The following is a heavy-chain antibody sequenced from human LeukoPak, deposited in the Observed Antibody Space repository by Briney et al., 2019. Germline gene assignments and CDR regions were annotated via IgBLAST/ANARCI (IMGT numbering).Heavy chain of an antibody. V-gene: IGHV1-46*01. Sequence: ASVKVSCKTSGYTFTSYYIHWVRQAPGQGLEWMGIINPSGGSTTYAQKFQGRVTMTRDTTISTAYMELRSLRSEDTAVYYCVRDGEGVAISVNYWFDPWGQGTLVTVSS. J-gene: IGHJ5*02. CDR1: GYTFTSYY. CDR2: INPSGGST. CDR3: VRDGEGVAISVNYWFDP. D-gene: IGHD3-10*01.